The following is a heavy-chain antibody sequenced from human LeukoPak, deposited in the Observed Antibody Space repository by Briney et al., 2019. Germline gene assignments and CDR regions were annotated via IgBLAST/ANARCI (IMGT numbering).Heavy chain of an antibody. J-gene: IGHJ4*02. CDR3: LRDWYGSGSYWQIRESYFDY. Sequence: PGGSLRLSCAASGFTFSNAWMSWVRQAPGKGLEWVGRIKSETDGGTTDYAAPVKGRFTISRDDSKNTLYLQMNSLKTEDTAVYYCLRDWYGSGSYWQIRESYFDYWGQGTLVTVSS. V-gene: IGHV3-15*01. D-gene: IGHD3-10*01. CDR2: IKSETDGGTT. CDR1: GFTFSNAW.